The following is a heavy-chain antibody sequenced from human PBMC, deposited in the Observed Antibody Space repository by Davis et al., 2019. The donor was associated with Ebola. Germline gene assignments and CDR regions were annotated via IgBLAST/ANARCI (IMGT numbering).Heavy chain of an antibody. CDR3: ARDTGMVTGYYEDV. D-gene: IGHD3-10*01. V-gene: IGHV1-18*01. CDR2: LSAYNGNI. CDR1: GYTFTRYC. Sequence: AASVKVSCKASGYTFTRYCITWVRQAPGQGLEWMGWLSAYNGNIKYAQKFQGRVTMTTDTSTSTAYMELRNLRSEDTAVYYCARDTGMVTGYYEDVWGQGTTVTVSS. J-gene: IGHJ6*03.